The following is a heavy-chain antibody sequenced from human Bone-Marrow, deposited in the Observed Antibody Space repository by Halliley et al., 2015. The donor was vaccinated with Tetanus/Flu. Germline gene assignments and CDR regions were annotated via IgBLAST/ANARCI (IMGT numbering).Heavy chain of an antibody. CDR3: ARDGEFRYDSRSLDV. D-gene: IGHD3-22*01. J-gene: IGHJ4*02. CDR1: GFTFSDYW. CDR2: MNVDGSEK. Sequence: SGFTFSDYWMSWVRQAPGKGLEWVARMNVDGSEKYYADSVKGRFIIYRDNAKRSLFMKMNSLRVEDTALYYCARDGEFRYDSRSLDVWGQGTLVTVSS. V-gene: IGHV3-7*03.